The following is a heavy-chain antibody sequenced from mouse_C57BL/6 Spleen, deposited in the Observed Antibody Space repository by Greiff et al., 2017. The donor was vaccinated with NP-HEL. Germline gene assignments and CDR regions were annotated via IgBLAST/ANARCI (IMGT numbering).Heavy chain of an antibody. V-gene: IGHV5-4*03. CDR2: ISDGGSYT. CDR3: AAVSAMAY. CDR1: GFTFSSYA. D-gene: IGHD3-3*01. J-gene: IGHJ3*01. Sequence: EVKLVESGGGLVKPGGSLKLSCAASGFTFSSYAMSWVRQTPEKRLEWVATISDGGSYTYYPDNVKGLVTISRDNAKNNLYLQMSHLKSEDTAMYYCAAVSAMAYWGQGTLVTVSA.